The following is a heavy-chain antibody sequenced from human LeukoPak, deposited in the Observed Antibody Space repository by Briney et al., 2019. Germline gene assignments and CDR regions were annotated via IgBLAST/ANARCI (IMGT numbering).Heavy chain of an antibody. CDR3: ARLPNYYDSSGYYYFDY. CDR1: GYTFTSYG. V-gene: IGHV1-18*01. Sequence: GASVKVSCKASGYTFTSYGISWVRQAPGQGLEWMGWISAYNGNTNYAQKLQGRVTMTTDTSTSTAYMELRSLRSDDTAVYYCARLPNYYDSSGYYYFDYWSQGTLVTVSS. CDR2: ISAYNGNT. D-gene: IGHD3-22*01. J-gene: IGHJ4*02.